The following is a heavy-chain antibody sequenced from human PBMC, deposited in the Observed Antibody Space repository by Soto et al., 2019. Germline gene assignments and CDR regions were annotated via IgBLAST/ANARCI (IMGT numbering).Heavy chain of an antibody. CDR2: IYSGGST. CDR3: ARDSLNGDYFDY. J-gene: IGHJ4*02. CDR1: GFTVSSNY. D-gene: IGHD7-27*01. Sequence: GGSLRLSCAASGFTVSSNYMSWVRQAPGKGLEWVSVIYSGGSTYYADSVKGRFTISRNNSKNTLYLQMNSLRAEDTAVYYCARDSLNGDYFDYWGQGTLVTVSS. V-gene: IGHV3-53*01.